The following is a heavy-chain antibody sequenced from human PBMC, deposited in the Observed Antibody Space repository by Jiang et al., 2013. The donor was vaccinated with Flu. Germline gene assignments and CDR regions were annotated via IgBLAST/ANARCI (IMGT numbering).Heavy chain of an antibody. D-gene: IGHD1-26*01. V-gene: IGHV5-51*01. CDR3: ARHNYKWELLPDSRPNKADYYYYGMDV. CDR2: IYPGDSDT. Sequence: GAEVKKPGESLKISCKGSGYSFTSYWIGWVRQMPGKGLEWMGIIYPGDSDTRYSPSFQGQVTISADKSISTAYLQWSSLKASDTAMYYCARHNYKWELLPDSRPNKADYYYYGMDVWGQGTTVTVSS. J-gene: IGHJ6*02. CDR1: GYSFTSYW.